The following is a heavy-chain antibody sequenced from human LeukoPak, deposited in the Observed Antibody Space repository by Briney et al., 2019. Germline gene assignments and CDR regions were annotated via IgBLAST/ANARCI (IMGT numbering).Heavy chain of an antibody. Sequence: GGSLRISCGASGFTFSNYWMSWVRQAPGKGLEWVGRIKSKTDGGTTDYAAPVKGRFTISRDDSKNTLYLQMNSLKTEDTAVYYCSTTYYYDSSEGYWGQGTLVTVSS. CDR3: STTYYYDSSEGY. CDR2: IKSKTDGGTT. J-gene: IGHJ4*02. D-gene: IGHD3-22*01. CDR1: GFTFSNYW. V-gene: IGHV3-15*01.